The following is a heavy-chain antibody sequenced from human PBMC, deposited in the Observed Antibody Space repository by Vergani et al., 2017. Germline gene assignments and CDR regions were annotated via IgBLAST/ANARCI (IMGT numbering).Heavy chain of an antibody. V-gene: IGHV3-74*01. Sequence: EVQLVESGGGLVQPGGSLRLSCAASGFTFSSYWMHWVRQAPGKGLVWVSRINSDGSSTSYADSVKGRFTISRDNAKNTLYLQMNSLRAEDTAVYYCARSSMVRGYNWFDPWGQGTLVTVSS. D-gene: IGHD3-10*01. CDR3: ARSSMVRGYNWFDP. CDR2: INSDGSST. CDR1: GFTFSSYW. J-gene: IGHJ5*02.